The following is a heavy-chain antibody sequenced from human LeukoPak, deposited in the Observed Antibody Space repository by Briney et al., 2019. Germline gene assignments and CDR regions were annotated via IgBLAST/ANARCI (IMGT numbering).Heavy chain of an antibody. J-gene: IGHJ4*02. CDR3: ARALYTSRSYLATFSPTNFDY. Sequence: PSETLSLTCTVSGGSISSYYWSWIRQPPGKGLEWIGYIYYSGSTNYKPSLKSRVTISVDTSKNQFSLKLSSVTAADTAVYYCARALYTSRSYLATFSPTNFDYWGQGTLVTVSS. D-gene: IGHD6-13*01. CDR2: IYYSGST. V-gene: IGHV4-59*01. CDR1: GGSISSYY.